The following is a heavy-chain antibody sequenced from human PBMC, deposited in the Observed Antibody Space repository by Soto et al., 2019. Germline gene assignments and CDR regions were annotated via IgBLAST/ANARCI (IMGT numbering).Heavy chain of an antibody. CDR3: ARVYTGYSSGWYWFDP. D-gene: IGHD6-19*01. Sequence: GASVKVSCKASGYTFTSYGISWVRQAPGQGLEWMGWISAYNGNTNYAQKLQGRVTMTTDTSTSTAYMELGSLRSDDTAVYYCARVYTGYSSGWYWFDPWGQGTLVTVSS. CDR1: GYTFTSYG. CDR2: ISAYNGNT. J-gene: IGHJ5*02. V-gene: IGHV1-18*01.